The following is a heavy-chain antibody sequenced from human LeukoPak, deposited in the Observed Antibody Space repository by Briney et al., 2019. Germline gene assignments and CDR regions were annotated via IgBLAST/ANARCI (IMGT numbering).Heavy chain of an antibody. Sequence: VASVKASCKASGYTFTSYDINWVRQATGQGLEWMGWRNPNSGNTGYAQKFQGRVTITRNTSISTAYMELSSLRSEDTAVYYCARGLRYCSSTSCSYYFDYWGQGTLVTVSS. CDR2: RNPNSGNT. CDR1: GYTFTSYD. CDR3: ARGLRYCSSTSCSYYFDY. V-gene: IGHV1-8*03. J-gene: IGHJ4*02. D-gene: IGHD2-2*01.